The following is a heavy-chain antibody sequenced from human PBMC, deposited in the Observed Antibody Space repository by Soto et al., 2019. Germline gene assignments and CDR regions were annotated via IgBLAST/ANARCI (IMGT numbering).Heavy chain of an antibody. D-gene: IGHD2-2*01. J-gene: IGHJ3*02. CDR1: GGSISSSSYY. V-gene: IGHV4-39*01. Sequence: SETLSLTCTVSGGSISSSSYYWGWIRQPPGKGLEWIGSIYYSGSTYYNPSLKSRVTISVDTSKNQFSLKLSSVTAADTAVYYCARPSTRDSAFDIWGQGTMVTVSS. CDR2: IYYSGST. CDR3: ARPSTRDSAFDI.